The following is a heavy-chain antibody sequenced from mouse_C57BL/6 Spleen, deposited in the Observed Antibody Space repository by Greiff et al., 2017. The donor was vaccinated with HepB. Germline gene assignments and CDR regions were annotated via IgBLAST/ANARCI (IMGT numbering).Heavy chain of an antibody. CDR3: ARGNYYDYDWYFDV. D-gene: IGHD2-4*01. V-gene: IGHV1-69*01. CDR2: IDPSDSYT. J-gene: IGHJ1*03. CDR1: GYTFTSYW. Sequence: VQLQQPGAELVMPGASVKLSCKASGYTFTSYWMHWVKQRPGQGLEWIGEIDPSDSYTNYNQKFKGKSTLTVDKSSSTAYMQLSSLTSEDSAVYYCARGNYYDYDWYFDVWGTGTTVTVSS.